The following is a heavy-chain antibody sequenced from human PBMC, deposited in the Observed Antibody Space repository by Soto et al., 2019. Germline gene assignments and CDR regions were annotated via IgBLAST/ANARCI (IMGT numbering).Heavy chain of an antibody. CDR3: AKDRDTAMVYYFGY. J-gene: IGHJ4*02. D-gene: IGHD5-18*01. Sequence: GGSLRLSCAASGFTFSSYGMHWVRQAPGKGLEWVAVISYDGSNKYYADSVKGRFTISRDNSKNTLYLQMNSLRAEDTAVYYSAKDRDTAMVYYFGYWGQGTLVTVSS. CDR1: GFTFSSYG. CDR2: ISYDGSNK. V-gene: IGHV3-30*18.